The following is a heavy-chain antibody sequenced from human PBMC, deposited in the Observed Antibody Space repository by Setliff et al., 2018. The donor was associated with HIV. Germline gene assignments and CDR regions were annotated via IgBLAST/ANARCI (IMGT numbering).Heavy chain of an antibody. CDR1: GLNFTTYD. CDR2: LWHDGNNR. Sequence: PGESLKISCAASGLNFTTYDIHWVRQTPGKGLHWLAVLWHDGNNRNYAASVRGRFSISRDNSKNTLYLQMDALTAEDTAIYYCATSPPRGNSAYIWASDYFDYWGQGALVTVSS. CDR3: ATSPPRGNSAYIWASDYFDY. D-gene: IGHD5-18*01. V-gene: IGHV3-33*03. J-gene: IGHJ4*02.